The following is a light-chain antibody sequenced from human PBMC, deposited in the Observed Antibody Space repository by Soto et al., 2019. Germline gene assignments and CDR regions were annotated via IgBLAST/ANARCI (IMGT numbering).Light chain of an antibody. CDR2: EVS. J-gene: IGLJ1*01. V-gene: IGLV2-14*01. CDR3: QSYDSSLSGWV. CDR1: SSDVGGYNY. Sequence: QSVLTQPASVSGSPGQSITISCTGTSSDVGGYNYVSWYQQHPGKAPKLMIYEVSNRPSGVSNRFSGSKSGNTASLTISGLQAEDEADYYCQSYDSSLSGWVFGTGTKVTVL.